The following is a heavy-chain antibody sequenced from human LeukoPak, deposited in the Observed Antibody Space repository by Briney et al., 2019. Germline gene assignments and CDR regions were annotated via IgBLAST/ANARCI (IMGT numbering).Heavy chain of an antibody. CDR1: GFTFTNAW. D-gene: IGHD6-13*01. CDR2: IKSKADGGAT. CDR3: TTEQQLVLVRFDP. J-gene: IGHJ5*02. Sequence: GGSLRLSCAASGFTFTNAWMSWVRQAPEKGLEWVGRIKSKADGGATDYAAPVKGRFTISRDDSKNTLYLRMSSLKTEDSAVYYCTTEQQLVLVRFDPWGQGTLVTVSS. V-gene: IGHV3-15*01.